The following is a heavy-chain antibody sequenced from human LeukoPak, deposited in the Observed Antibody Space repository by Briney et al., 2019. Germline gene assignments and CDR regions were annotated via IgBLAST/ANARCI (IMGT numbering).Heavy chain of an antibody. CDR2: INPNNGGT. Sequence: ASVKVSCKASGYTFAGYFIHWVRQAPGQGLEWMGWINPNNGGTKYAQKFQDRVTMTRDTSISTAYMELSRLRSDDTAVYYCARVRGWGYCSDYWGQGTLVTVSS. D-gene: IGHD2-15*01. CDR3: ARVRGWGYCSDY. J-gene: IGHJ4*02. V-gene: IGHV1-2*02. CDR1: GYTFAGYF.